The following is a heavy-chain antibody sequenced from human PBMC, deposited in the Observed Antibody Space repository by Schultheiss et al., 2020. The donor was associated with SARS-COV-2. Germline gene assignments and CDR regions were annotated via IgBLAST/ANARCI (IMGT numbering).Heavy chain of an antibody. CDR3: ASRKVSVPAALPGFDY. V-gene: IGHV4-59*08. Sequence: SETLSLTCTVSGGSISSYYWSWIRQPPGKGLEWIGFMYYSGSTNYNPSLKSRVTISVDTSKNQFSLKLSSVTAADTAVYYCASRKVSVPAALPGFDYWGQGTLVTVSS. CDR1: GGSISSYY. CDR2: MYYSGST. D-gene: IGHD2-2*01. J-gene: IGHJ4*02.